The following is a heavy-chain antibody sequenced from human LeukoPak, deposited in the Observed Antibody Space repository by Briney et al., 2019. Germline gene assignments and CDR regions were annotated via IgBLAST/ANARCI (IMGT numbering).Heavy chain of an antibody. D-gene: IGHD3-22*01. J-gene: IGHJ5*02. Sequence: PSQTLSLTCTVSGGSISSGDYYWSWIRQPPGKGLEWIGYIYYSGSTYYNPSLKSRVTISVDTSKNQFSLKLSSVTAADTAVYYCARVSSPYYYDSSGYSSWFDPWGQGTLVTVSS. CDR3: ARVSSPYYYDSSGYSSWFDP. V-gene: IGHV4-30-4*01. CDR2: IYYSGST. CDR1: GGSISSGDYY.